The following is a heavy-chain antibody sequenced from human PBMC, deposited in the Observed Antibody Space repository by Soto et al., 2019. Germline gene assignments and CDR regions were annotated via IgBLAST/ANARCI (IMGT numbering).Heavy chain of an antibody. CDR3: AKLPTVVAATVDWFDP. CDR1: GFTFSSYA. Sequence: GGSLRLSCAASGFTFSSYAMSWVRQAPGKGLEWVSAISGSGGSTYYADSVKGRFTISRDNSKNTLYLQMNSLRAEDTAVYYCAKLPTVVAATVDWFDPWGQGTLVTVSS. V-gene: IGHV3-23*01. D-gene: IGHD2-15*01. CDR2: ISGSGGST. J-gene: IGHJ5*02.